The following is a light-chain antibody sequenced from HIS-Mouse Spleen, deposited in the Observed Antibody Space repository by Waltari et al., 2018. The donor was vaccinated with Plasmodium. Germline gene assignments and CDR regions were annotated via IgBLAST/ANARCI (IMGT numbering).Light chain of an antibody. Sequence: DIQMTKSQSSLSPSVGEGVTTTFQASQDISNYLNWYQQKPGKAPKLLIYDASNLETGFPSRFSGSGSGTDFTFTISSLQPEDIATYYCQQYDNLPITFGQGTRLEIK. J-gene: IGKJ5*01. CDR3: QQYDNLPIT. CDR2: DAS. CDR1: QDISNY. V-gene: IGKV1-33*01.